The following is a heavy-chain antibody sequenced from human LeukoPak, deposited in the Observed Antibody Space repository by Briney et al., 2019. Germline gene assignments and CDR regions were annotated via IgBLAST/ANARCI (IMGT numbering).Heavy chain of an antibody. J-gene: IGHJ4*02. V-gene: IGHV3-23*01. D-gene: IGHD3-16*02. CDR1: GFTFSSNV. Sequence: GGSLRLSCAASGFTFSSNVLNWVRQAPGKGLEWVSAIRDGGGNTYYADSVKGRFTISRDSSSNTLYLQMNSLRAEATAVYYCARAEYYDYVWGSYHPNDYWGQGPLATVTS. CDR2: IRDGGGNT. CDR3: ARAEYYDYVWGSYHPNDY.